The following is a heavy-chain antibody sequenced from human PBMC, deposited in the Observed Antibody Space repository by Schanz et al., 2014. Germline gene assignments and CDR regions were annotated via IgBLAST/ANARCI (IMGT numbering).Heavy chain of an antibody. CDR2: ISDSGGSR. Sequence: EVQLVQSGGGLVQPGGSLRLSCAASGFTFSTYAMSWVRQAPGKGLEWVSVISDSGGSRYYADSVKGRFTISRDNSKNTLYLQMNSLRAEDKEGAYCAKDHFLARVYWGQGSLVTVSS. J-gene: IGHJ4*02. CDR1: GFTFSTYA. V-gene: IGHV3-23*04. CDR3: AKDHFLARVY.